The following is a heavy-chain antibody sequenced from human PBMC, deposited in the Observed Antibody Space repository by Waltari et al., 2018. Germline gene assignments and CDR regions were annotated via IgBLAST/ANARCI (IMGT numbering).Heavy chain of an antibody. CDR1: GGSISSYY. CDR2: IYYSGST. CDR3: ARDRYNWNYGWWFDP. Sequence: QVQLQESGPGLVKPSETLSLTCTVSGGSISSYYWSWIRPPPGKGLEWIGYIYYSGSTNYNPSLKSRVTISVDTSKNQFSLKLSSVTAADTAVYYCARDRYNWNYGWWFDPWGQGTLVTVSS. J-gene: IGHJ5*02. D-gene: IGHD1-7*01. V-gene: IGHV4-59*01.